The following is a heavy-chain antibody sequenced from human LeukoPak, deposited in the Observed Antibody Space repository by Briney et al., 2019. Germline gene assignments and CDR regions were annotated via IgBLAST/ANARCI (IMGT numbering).Heavy chain of an antibody. CDR3: ARYSYSGSDAFDI. CDR1: GGPISSYY. CDR2: ISYSGSI. Sequence: SETLSLTCIASGGPISSYYWSWIRQPPGRGLEWIGYISYSGSINYNPSLKSRVTISVDTSKNQFSLKLSSVTAADTAVYYCARYSYSGSDAFDIWGQGTMVTVSS. J-gene: IGHJ3*02. V-gene: IGHV4-59*01. D-gene: IGHD1-26*01.